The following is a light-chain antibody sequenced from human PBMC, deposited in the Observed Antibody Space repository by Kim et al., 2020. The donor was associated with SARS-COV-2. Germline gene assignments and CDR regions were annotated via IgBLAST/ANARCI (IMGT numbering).Light chain of an antibody. V-gene: IGKV1-27*01. CDR1: QDIANY. J-gene: IGKJ1*01. CDR3: QKYNSAPWT. CDR2: GAS. Sequence: ASVGDRVTITCRASQDIANYVAWYQQKPGKVPKFLIYGASTLQSGVPSRISGSGSGTDFTLTISSLQPEDVATYYCQKYNSAPWTFGQGTKVDIK.